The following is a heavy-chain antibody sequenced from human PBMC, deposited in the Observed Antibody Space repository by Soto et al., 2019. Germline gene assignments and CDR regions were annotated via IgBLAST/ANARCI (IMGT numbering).Heavy chain of an antibody. CDR2: IYYSGST. J-gene: IGHJ4*02. CDR3: ARATYYDFWSGYAPHFDY. D-gene: IGHD3-3*01. CDR1: GGSISSYY. Sequence: SETLSLTCTVSGGSISSYYWSWIRQPPGKGLEWIGYIYYSGSTNYNPSLKSRVTISVDTSKNQFSLKLSSVTAADTAVYYCARATYYDFWSGYAPHFDYWGQGTLVTVSS. V-gene: IGHV4-59*01.